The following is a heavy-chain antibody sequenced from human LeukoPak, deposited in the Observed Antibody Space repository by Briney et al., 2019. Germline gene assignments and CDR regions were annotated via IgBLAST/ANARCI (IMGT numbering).Heavy chain of an antibody. J-gene: IGHJ4*02. CDR1: GYSISSGYY. CDR2: IYHSGST. V-gene: IGHV4-38-2*01. Sequence: SETLSLTCAVSGYSISSGYYWGWIRQPPGKGLAWIGSIYHSGSTYYNPSLKSRVTISVDTSKNQFSLKLSTVTAADTAVYYCASASPGRSYYYDSSGYFDYWGQGTLVTVSS. CDR3: ASASPGRSYYYDSSGYFDY. D-gene: IGHD3-22*01.